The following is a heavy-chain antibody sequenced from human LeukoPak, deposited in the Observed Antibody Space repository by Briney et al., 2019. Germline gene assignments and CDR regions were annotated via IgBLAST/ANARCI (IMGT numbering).Heavy chain of an antibody. J-gene: IGHJ6*03. CDR2: ISSSSSTI. CDR3: ARVRDYTGYYYYMDV. V-gene: IGHV3-48*01. CDR1: GFTFSGYS. Sequence: PGGSLRLSCAASGFTFSGYSMNWVRQAPGEGLEWVSYISSSSSTIYYADSVKGRFTISRDNAKNSLYLQMNSPRAEDTAVYYCARVRDYTGYYYYMDVWGKGTTVTVSS. D-gene: IGHD2-2*02.